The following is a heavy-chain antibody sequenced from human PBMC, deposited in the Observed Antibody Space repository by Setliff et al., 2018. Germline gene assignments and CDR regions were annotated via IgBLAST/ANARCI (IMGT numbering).Heavy chain of an antibody. D-gene: IGHD2-15*01. CDR2: ININNFNT. CDR1: GYTFTNFG. Sequence: ASVKVSCKASGYTFTNFGITWVRQAPGQGLEWMGWININNFNTKYAQKLQDRVTLTTDTSTSAAYMELRTLRSDDTAVYYCAISTLSICSGGSCPNAFDVWGQGTMVTVSS. J-gene: IGHJ3*01. CDR3: AISTLSICSGGSCPNAFDV. V-gene: IGHV1-18*01.